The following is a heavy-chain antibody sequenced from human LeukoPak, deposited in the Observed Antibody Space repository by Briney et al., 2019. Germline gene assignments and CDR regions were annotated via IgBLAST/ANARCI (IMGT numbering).Heavy chain of an antibody. CDR1: GFTFRAYG. Sequence: GRSLRLSCAASGFTFRAYGMHWVRQAPGKGLDWVAVIWYDGSNEFYADSVKGRFTISRDNSNNTLYLQMNSLRAEDTAVYSCARDGGYYYYGTDVWGQGTTVTVSS. CDR3: ARDGGYYYYGTDV. V-gene: IGHV3-33*01. D-gene: IGHD3-16*01. CDR2: IWYDGSNE. J-gene: IGHJ6*02.